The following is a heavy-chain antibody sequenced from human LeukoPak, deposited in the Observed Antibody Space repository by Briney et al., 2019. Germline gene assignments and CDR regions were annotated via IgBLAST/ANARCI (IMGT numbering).Heavy chain of an antibody. J-gene: IGHJ6*03. Sequence: SETLSLTCTVSGGSISSYYWSWIRQPPGKGLEWIGYIYYSGSTNYNPSLKSRVTISVDTSKNQFSLKLSSVTAADTAVYYCARVVVAAAGNPYYRYYYMDVWGKGTTVTVSS. CDR1: GGSISSYY. CDR3: ARVVVAAAGNPYYRYYYMDV. CDR2: IYYSGST. V-gene: IGHV4-59*01. D-gene: IGHD6-13*01.